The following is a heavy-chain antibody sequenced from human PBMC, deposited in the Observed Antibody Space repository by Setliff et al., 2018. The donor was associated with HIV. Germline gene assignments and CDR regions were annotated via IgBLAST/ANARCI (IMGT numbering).Heavy chain of an antibody. Sequence: SVKVSCKASGDTFTSHAISWVRQAPGQGLEWMGGIIPIFGTPNYAQKFKGRLTITADESTSTAYMELSSLRSEDTAVYYCARSLERQWLVPYYMDVWGKGTTVTVSS. D-gene: IGHD6-19*01. V-gene: IGHV1-69*13. J-gene: IGHJ6*03. CDR3: ARSLERQWLVPYYMDV. CDR2: IIPIFGTP. CDR1: GDTFTSHA.